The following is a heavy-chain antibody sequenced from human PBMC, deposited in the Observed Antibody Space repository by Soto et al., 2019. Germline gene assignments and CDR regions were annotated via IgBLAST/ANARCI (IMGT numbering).Heavy chain of an antibody. Sequence: GGSLRLSCTASGFTFGDYAMSWFRQAPGKGLEWVGFIRSKAYGGTTEYAASVKGRFTISRDDSKSIAYLQMNSLKTEDTAVYYCTREARGVILYYYYGMDVWGQGTTVTVSS. CDR1: GFTFGDYA. CDR2: IRSKAYGGTT. D-gene: IGHD3-10*01. J-gene: IGHJ6*02. CDR3: TREARGVILYYYYGMDV. V-gene: IGHV3-49*03.